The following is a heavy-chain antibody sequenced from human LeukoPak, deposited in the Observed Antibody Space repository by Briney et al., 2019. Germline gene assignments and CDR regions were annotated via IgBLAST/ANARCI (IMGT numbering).Heavy chain of an antibody. Sequence: SETLSLTCTVSGGSISSYYWSWIRQPPGKGLEWIGYIYYSGSTNYNPSLKSRVTISVDTSKNQFSLKLSSVTAADTAVYYCARAAYTKDWFDPWGQGTLVTVSS. CDR1: GGSISSYY. D-gene: IGHD1-1*01. J-gene: IGHJ5*02. CDR3: ARAAYTKDWFDP. V-gene: IGHV4-59*01. CDR2: IYYSGST.